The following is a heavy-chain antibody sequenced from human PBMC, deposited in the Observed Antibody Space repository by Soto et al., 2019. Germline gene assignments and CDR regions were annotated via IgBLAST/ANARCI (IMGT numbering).Heavy chain of an antibody. CDR3: ARESVVYYDSSGLDV. V-gene: IGHV3-33*01. D-gene: IGHD3-22*01. Sequence: PWGSLRLSCAASGFTFSSYGMHWVRQAPGKGLEWVAVIWYDVSNKYYADSVKGRFTISRDNSKNTLYLQMNSLRAEDTAVYYCARESVVYYDSSGLDVWGQGTTVTVSS. J-gene: IGHJ6*02. CDR2: IWYDVSNK. CDR1: GFTFSSYG.